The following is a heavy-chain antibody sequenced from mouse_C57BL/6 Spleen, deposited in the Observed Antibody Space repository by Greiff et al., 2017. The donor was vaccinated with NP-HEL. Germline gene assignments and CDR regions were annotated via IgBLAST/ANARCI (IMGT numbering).Heavy chain of an antibody. Sequence: VQLQQSGPELVKPGASVKISCKASGYSFTDYNMNWVKQSNGKSLEWIGVINPNYGTTSYNQKFKGKATLTVDQSSSTAYMQLNSLTSEDSAVYYCARAPSITTVVAPGYFDVWGTGTTVTVSS. V-gene: IGHV1-39*01. D-gene: IGHD1-1*01. CDR2: INPNYGTT. J-gene: IGHJ1*03. CDR3: ARAPSITTVVAPGYFDV. CDR1: GYSFTDYN.